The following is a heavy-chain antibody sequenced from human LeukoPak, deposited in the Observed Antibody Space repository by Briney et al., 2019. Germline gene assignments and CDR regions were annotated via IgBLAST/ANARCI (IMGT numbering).Heavy chain of an antibody. Sequence: ETLSLTCTVSGGSISSYYWSWVRQAPGKGLEWVSVIYSGGSTYYADSVKGRFTISRDNSKNTLYLQMSSLRAEDTAVYYCAGGYYGSGSYYNVSDYWGQGTLVTVSS. CDR1: GGSISSYY. CDR3: AGGYYGSGSYYNVSDY. J-gene: IGHJ4*02. D-gene: IGHD3-10*01. V-gene: IGHV3-53*01. CDR2: IYSGGST.